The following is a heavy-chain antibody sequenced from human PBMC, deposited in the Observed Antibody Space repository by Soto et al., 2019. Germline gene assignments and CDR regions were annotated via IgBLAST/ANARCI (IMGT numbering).Heavy chain of an antibody. D-gene: IGHD6-13*01. Sequence: QVQLVESGGGVVQPGRSLRLSCAASGFTFSSYGMHWVRQAPGKGLEWVAVISYDGSNKYYADSVKSRFTISRDNSKKXXYLQLNSLRAEDTGVYYCAKVPGSSSWPYYSGMDVWGQGTTVTVSS. V-gene: IGHV3-30*18. CDR3: AKVPGSSSWPYYSGMDV. J-gene: IGHJ6*02. CDR2: ISYDGSNK. CDR1: GFTFSSYG.